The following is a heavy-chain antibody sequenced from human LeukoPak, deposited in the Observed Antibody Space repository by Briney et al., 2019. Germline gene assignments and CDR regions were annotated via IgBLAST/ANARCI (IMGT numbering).Heavy chain of an antibody. CDR1: GGSISSYY. CDR2: IYYSGST. V-gene: IGHV4-59*01. J-gene: IGHJ5*02. CDR3: ARGYYYDSSGYYNWFDP. D-gene: IGHD3-22*01. Sequence: SETLSLNCTVSGGSISSYYWSWIRQPPGKGLESIGYIYYSGSTNYNPSLKSRVTISVDTSKNQFSLKLSSVTAADTAVYYCARGYYYDSSGYYNWFDPWGQGTLVTVSS.